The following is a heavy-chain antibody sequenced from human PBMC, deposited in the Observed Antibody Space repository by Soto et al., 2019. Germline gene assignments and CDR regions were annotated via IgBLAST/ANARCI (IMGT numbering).Heavy chain of an antibody. CDR3: ARGRDCSSTSCYTPSTTNEPLLWFDP. Sequence: QVQLQQWGAGLLKPSETLSLTCAVYGGSFSGYYWSWIRQPPGKGLEWIGEINHSGSTNYNPSLKSRVTISVDTSKNQFSLKVSSVTAGDTAVYYCARGRDCSSTSCYTPSTTNEPLLWFDPWGQGTLVTVSS. J-gene: IGHJ5*02. D-gene: IGHD2-2*02. CDR2: INHSGST. V-gene: IGHV4-34*01. CDR1: GGSFSGYY.